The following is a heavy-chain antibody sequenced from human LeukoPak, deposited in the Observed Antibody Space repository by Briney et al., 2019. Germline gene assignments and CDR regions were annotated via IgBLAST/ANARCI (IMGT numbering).Heavy chain of an antibody. V-gene: IGHV1-69*06. Sequence: SVKVSCKASGGTFINYAISWVRQAPGQGLEWMGGIIPIFGTANYAQKFQGRVTITADKSTSTAYMELSSLRSEDTAVYYCARSGVQWELLFTFDYWGQGTLVTVSS. CDR1: GGTFINYA. D-gene: IGHD1-26*01. CDR2: IIPIFGTA. CDR3: ARSGVQWELLFTFDY. J-gene: IGHJ4*02.